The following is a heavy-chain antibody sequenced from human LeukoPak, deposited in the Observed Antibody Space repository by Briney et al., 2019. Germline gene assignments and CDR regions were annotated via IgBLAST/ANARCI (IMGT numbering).Heavy chain of an antibody. J-gene: IGHJ3*02. CDR2: IYYRGGT. Sequence: SETLSLTCTVSGGSISSHYWTWIRLPPGRGLECIGYIYYRGGTSYNPSLKSRVTISVDTSKNHFSLKLSSATAADTAVYYCARLGDTSAYYDAFDIWGQGTMVTVSS. V-gene: IGHV4-59*11. CDR3: ARLGDTSAYYDAFDI. D-gene: IGHD3-22*01. CDR1: GGSISSHY.